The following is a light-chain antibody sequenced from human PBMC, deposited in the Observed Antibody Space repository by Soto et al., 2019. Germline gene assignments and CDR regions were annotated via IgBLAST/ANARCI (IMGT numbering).Light chain of an antibody. V-gene: IGLV2-23*01. CDR1: SSDVGSYNL. CDR2: EAN. Sequence: QSALTQPASVSGSPGQSITISCTGTSSDVGSYNLVSWYQQLPGKAPNLIIYEANKRPAGVSNRFSGSKSGNTASLTISGLQAEDAAEYYCSSYAGYSTSVVFGGGTKVPVL. CDR3: SSYAGYSTSVV. J-gene: IGLJ2*01.